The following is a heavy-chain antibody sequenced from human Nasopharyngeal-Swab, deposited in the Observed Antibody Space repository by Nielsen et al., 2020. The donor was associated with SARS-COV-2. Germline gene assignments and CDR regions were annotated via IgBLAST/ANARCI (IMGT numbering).Heavy chain of an antibody. CDR1: GFSLSTSGMC. J-gene: IGHJ5*02. CDR3: ARTLRSGSDYTPWFDP. CDR2: IDWEDDK. V-gene: IGHV2-70*01. Sequence: SGPTLVKPTQTFTLTCTFSGFSLSTSGMCVSWIRQPPGKALEWLALIDWEDDKYYTTSLKTRLTISKDTSKNQVVLTMTNMDPVDTATYYCARTLRSGSDYTPWFDPWGQGALVTVSS. D-gene: IGHD3-10*02.